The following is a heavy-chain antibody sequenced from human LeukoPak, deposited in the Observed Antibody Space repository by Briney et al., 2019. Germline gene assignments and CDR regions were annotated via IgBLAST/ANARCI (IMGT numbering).Heavy chain of an antibody. Sequence: GASVKVSCKVSGYTLTELSMHWVRQAPGKGLEWMGWISAYNGNTNYAQKLQGRVTMTTDTSTSTAYMELRSLRSEDTAVYYCATSPGRYCSSTSCQGNWFDPWGLGTLVTVSS. CDR2: ISAYNGNT. CDR3: ATSPGRYCSSTSCQGNWFDP. D-gene: IGHD2-2*01. CDR1: GYTLTELS. V-gene: IGHV1-18*01. J-gene: IGHJ5*02.